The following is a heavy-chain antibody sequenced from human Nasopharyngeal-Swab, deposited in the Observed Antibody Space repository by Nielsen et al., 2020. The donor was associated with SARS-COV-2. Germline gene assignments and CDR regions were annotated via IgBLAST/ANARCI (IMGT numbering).Heavy chain of an antibody. V-gene: IGHV1-46*01. CDR3: AGEGSGEKKFDF. J-gene: IGHJ4*02. Sequence: WVRQAPGQGLEWMAYISLSGTSTNYAPNIQSRVTMTRDTATSTIYMELSSLTSEDTAVYYCAGEGSGEKKFDFWGQGTLVTVSS. D-gene: IGHD6-19*01. CDR2: ISLSGTST.